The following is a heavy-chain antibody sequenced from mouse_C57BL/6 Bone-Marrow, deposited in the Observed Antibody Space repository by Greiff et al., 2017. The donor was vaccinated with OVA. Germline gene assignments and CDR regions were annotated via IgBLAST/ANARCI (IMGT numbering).Heavy chain of an antibody. CDR2: INPSTGGT. V-gene: IGHV1-42*01. CDR1: GYSFTGYY. J-gene: IGHJ4*01. D-gene: IGHD3-2*02. CDR3: ARWRDSSGPAMDY. Sequence: LVESGPELVKPGASVKISCKASGYSFTGYYMNWVKQSPEKSLEWIGEINPSTGGTTYNQKFKAKATLTVDKSSSTAYMQLKSLTSEDSAVYYCARWRDSSGPAMDYWGQGTSVTVSS.